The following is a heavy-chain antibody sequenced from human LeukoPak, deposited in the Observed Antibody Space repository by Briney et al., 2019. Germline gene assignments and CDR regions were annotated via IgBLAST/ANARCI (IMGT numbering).Heavy chain of an antibody. Sequence: SETLSPTCTVSGGSISSYYWTWNRQPPGKGLEWIGYIFYSETTNYNDSLKSRVTISADTSKNQFSLKLSSVTAADTAVYYCARVGQSTDCTGGSCYLDYWG. V-gene: IGHV4-59*01. CDR2: IFYSETT. CDR1: GGSISSYY. D-gene: IGHD2-8*02. J-gene: IGHJ4*03. CDR3: ARVGQSTDCTGGSCYLDY.